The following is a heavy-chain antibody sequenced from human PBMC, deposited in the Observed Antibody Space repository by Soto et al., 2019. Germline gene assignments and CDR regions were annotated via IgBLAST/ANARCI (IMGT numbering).Heavy chain of an antibody. V-gene: IGHV3-30-3*01. J-gene: IGHJ3*02. Sequence: GGSLRLSCAASGFTFSSYAMHWVRQAPGKGLEWVAVISYDGSNKYYADSVKGRFTISRDNSKNTLYLQMNSLRAEDTAVYYCARVYYYDSSGYSDAFDIWGQGTMVTVSS. CDR3: ARVYYYDSSGYSDAFDI. D-gene: IGHD3-22*01. CDR1: GFTFSSYA. CDR2: ISYDGSNK.